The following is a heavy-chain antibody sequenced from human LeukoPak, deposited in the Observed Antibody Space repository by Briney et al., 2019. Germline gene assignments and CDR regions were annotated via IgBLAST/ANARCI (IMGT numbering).Heavy chain of an antibody. D-gene: IGHD4-17*01. J-gene: IGHJ4*02. Sequence: GGSLRLSCAASGFTFDDYGMSWVRQAPGKGLEWVSAISGSGGSTYYADSVKGRFTISRDNSKNTLYLQMNSLRAEDTAVYYCAKDPTTVTSYSFDYWGQGTLVTVSS. V-gene: IGHV3-23*01. CDR1: GFTFDDYG. CDR2: ISGSGGST. CDR3: AKDPTTVTSYSFDY.